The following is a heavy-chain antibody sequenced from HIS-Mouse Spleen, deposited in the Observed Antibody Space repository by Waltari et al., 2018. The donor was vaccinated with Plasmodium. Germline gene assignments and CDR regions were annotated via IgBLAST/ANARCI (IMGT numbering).Heavy chain of an antibody. J-gene: IGHJ4*02. CDR2: IYYSGST. D-gene: IGHD1-7*01. Sequence: QLQLQESGPGLVKPSETLSLTCTVSGGSIRSSSYYWGWIRQPPGTGLEWIGSIYYSGSTYYNPYLKSRVTISVDTSKNQFSLKLSSVTAADTAVYYCARDRITGTSYFDYWGQGTLVTVSS. CDR1: GGSIRSSSYY. V-gene: IGHV4-39*07. CDR3: ARDRITGTSYFDY.